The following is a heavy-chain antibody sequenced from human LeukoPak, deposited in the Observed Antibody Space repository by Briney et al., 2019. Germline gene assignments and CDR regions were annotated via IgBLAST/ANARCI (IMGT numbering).Heavy chain of an antibody. CDR1: GGSISSSSYY. Sequence: SETLSLXCTVSGGSISSSSYYWGWIRQPPGKGLEWIGSIYYSGITYYNPSLKSRVTISVDTSKNQFSLKLSSVTAADTAVYYCASSGSLTTADYWGQGTLVTVSS. CDR3: ASSGSLTTADY. V-gene: IGHV4-39*01. CDR2: IYYSGIT. D-gene: IGHD4/OR15-4a*01. J-gene: IGHJ4*02.